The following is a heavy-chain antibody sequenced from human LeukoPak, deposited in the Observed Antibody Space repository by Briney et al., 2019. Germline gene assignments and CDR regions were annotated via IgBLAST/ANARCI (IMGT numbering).Heavy chain of an antibody. J-gene: IGHJ5*01. D-gene: IGHD1-26*01. CDR3: AGDRRTSGWYAS. Sequence: PGGSLRLSCAASGFTFSSYAMSWVRQAPGKGLEWVSAISGSGGSTYYADSVKGRFTISRDNAKNSLYLQMNSLRAEDTALYYCAGDRRTSGWYASWGQGTLVTVSS. V-gene: IGHV3-23*01. CDR2: ISGSGGST. CDR1: GFTFSSYA.